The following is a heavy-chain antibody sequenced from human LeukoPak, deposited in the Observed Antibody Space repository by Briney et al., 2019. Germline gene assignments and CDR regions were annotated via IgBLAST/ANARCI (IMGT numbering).Heavy chain of an antibody. CDR2: IYTNGST. D-gene: IGHD2-2*01. CDR3: ARDLSVPAAMGDWFDP. J-gene: IGHJ5*02. V-gene: IGHV4-4*07. CDR1: GGSISSYY. Sequence: SETLSLTCTVSGGSISSYYWSWIRQPAGKGLEWIGRIYTNGSTNYNPSLKSRVTMSVDTSKNQFSLKLSSVTAADTAVYYCARDLSVPAAMGDWFDPWGQGTLVTVSS.